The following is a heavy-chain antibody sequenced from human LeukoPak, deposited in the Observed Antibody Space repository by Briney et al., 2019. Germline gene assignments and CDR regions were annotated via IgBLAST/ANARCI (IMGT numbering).Heavy chain of an antibody. V-gene: IGHV3-15*05. CDR2: IKSNNDGGTS. CDR1: GFTFNIAW. CDR3: TTGSNFGVVTRAEDY. Sequence: PGGSLRLSCVASGFTFNIAWMSWFRQVPGKGLERVGRIKSNNDGGTSEYNTPVKGRFIISRDDSKNTLYLQMNSLKSEDTAVYYCTTGSNFGVVTRAEDYWGQGTLVTVSS. J-gene: IGHJ4*02. D-gene: IGHD3-3*01.